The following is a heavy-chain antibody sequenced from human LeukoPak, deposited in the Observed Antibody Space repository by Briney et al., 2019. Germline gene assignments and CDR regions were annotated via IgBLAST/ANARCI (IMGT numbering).Heavy chain of an antibody. J-gene: IGHJ4*02. CDR3: ARRRISSGWYPFFDY. CDR1: GGTCSSYA. D-gene: IGHD6-19*01. Sequence: SVKVSWKASGGTCSSYAISWVRQAPGQGLEWMGGIIPIFGTANYAQKFQGRVTITADKSTSTAYMELSSLRSEDTAVYYCARRRISSGWYPFFDYWGQGTLVTVSS. CDR2: IIPIFGTA. V-gene: IGHV1-69*06.